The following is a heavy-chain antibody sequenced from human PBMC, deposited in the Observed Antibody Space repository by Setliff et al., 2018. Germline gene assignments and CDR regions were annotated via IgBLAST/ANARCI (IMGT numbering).Heavy chain of an antibody. CDR3: ARESYYGSGYNY. V-gene: IGHV4-38-2*02. CDR1: GYSISSGYY. D-gene: IGHD3-10*01. CDR2: IYHSGST. Sequence: PSETLSLTCTVSGYSISSGYYWGWIRQPPGKGLEWIGSIYHSGSTYYNPSLKSRVTISVDTSKNQFSLKLSSVTAADTAVYYCARESYYGSGYNYWGQGTLVTVSS. J-gene: IGHJ4*02.